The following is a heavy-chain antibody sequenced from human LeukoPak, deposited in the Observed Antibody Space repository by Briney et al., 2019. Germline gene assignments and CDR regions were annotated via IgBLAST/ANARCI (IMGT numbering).Heavy chain of an antibody. CDR3: ARDADRKFDY. J-gene: IGHJ4*02. V-gene: IGHV3-7*01. Sequence: GGSLRLSCAASGFTFSAYCMTWVRQAPGKGLEWVANMNKDGSVKHYVDSVKGRFTISRDNANSLYLQMNSLRAEDTAVYYFARDADRKFDYWGQGTLVTVSS. CDR1: GFTFSAYC. D-gene: IGHD3-16*02. CDR2: MNKDGSVK.